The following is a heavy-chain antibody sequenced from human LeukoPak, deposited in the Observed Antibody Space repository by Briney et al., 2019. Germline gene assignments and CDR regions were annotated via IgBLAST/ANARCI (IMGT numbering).Heavy chain of an antibody. CDR1: GDSVSSNSAA. Sequence: SQTLSLTCAISGDSVSSNSAAWNWIRQSPSRGLEWLGRTYYRSKRYNDYAVSVKSRITINPDTSKNQFSLQLNSVTPEDTAVYYCARGHYDFWSGYDLFDYWGQGTLVTVSS. CDR2: TYYRSKRYN. D-gene: IGHD3-3*01. CDR3: ARGHYDFWSGYDLFDY. V-gene: IGHV6-1*01. J-gene: IGHJ4*02.